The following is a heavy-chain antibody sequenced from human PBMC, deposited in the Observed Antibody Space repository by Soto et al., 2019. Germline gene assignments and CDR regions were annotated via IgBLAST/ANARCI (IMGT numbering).Heavy chain of an antibody. CDR3: ARESDFDFWSSNYIDGMDV. D-gene: IGHD3-3*01. Sequence: EVQLVESGGGLVKPGGSLRLSCAASGFTFNKYSMNWVRQAPGKGLEWVSSITSNANRIHYADSVKGRFTISRDNAQKSVYLQMNSLRVGDTAVYYCARESDFDFWSSNYIDGMDVWGQGTTVTVSS. CDR2: ITSNANRI. J-gene: IGHJ6*02. CDR1: GFTFNKYS. V-gene: IGHV3-21*02.